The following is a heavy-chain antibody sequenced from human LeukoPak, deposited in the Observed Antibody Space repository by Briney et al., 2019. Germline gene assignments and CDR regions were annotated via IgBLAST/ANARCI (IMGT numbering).Heavy chain of an antibody. D-gene: IGHD5-18*01. V-gene: IGHV3-66*01. Sequence: PGGSLRLSCAATGFTFSSYSMNWFRKAPGKGLDWASVIYSGGSTYYADSVKGRFTISRDNSKNTLYLQMNSLRAEDTAVYYCARVRRGYSYGYVDYWGQGTLVTVSS. CDR2: IYSGGST. CDR3: ARVRRGYSYGYVDY. J-gene: IGHJ4*02. CDR1: GFTFSSYS.